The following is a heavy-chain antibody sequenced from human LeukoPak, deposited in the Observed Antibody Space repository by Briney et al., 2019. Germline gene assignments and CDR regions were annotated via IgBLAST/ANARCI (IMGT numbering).Heavy chain of an antibody. D-gene: IGHD6-6*01. CDR3: ARGGVYSSSSADY. CDR1: GYTFNSFF. J-gene: IGHJ4*02. CDR2: INPNSGGV. V-gene: IGHV1-2*02. Sequence: GASGKVSCKASGYTFNSFFIHWVRRAPGQGLEWKGWINPNSGGVNYAQTFQGRIALTRDTSATTVYMELTSLTSDDTAVYYCARGGVYSSSSADYWGLGTLVTVSS.